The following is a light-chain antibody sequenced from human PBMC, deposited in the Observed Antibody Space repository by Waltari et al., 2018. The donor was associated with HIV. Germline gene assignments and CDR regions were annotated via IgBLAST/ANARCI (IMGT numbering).Light chain of an antibody. J-gene: IGLJ1*01. CDR2: DDS. CDR3: QVWDSSSDHHYV. CDR1: NIGRKS. Sequence: YVLTQPPSVSVAPGQTARITCGGNNIGRKSVHWYQQKPGQAPVLVVYDDSDRPSGIPGRFSGSNSGNTATLTISRVEAGDEADYYCQVWDSSSDHHYVFGTGTKVTVL. V-gene: IGLV3-21*02.